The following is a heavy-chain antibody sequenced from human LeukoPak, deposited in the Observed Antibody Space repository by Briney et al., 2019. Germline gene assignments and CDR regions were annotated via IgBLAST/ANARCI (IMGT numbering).Heavy chain of an antibody. CDR3: ARVRLAADGTCFDY. Sequence: KPGGSLRLSCVVSGFTFSTYTMNWVRQAPGKGLEWVSSISSGSRDIYYADSLKGRFTISRDNAKNSLYLQMNSLRAEGTAVYYCARVRLAADGTCFDYWGQGTLVTVSS. CDR1: GFTFSTYT. CDR2: ISSGSRDI. V-gene: IGHV3-21*01. D-gene: IGHD6-13*01. J-gene: IGHJ4*02.